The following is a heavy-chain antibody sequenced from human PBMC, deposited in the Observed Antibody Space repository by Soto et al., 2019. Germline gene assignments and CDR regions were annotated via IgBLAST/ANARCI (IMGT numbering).Heavy chain of an antibody. CDR1: GGTFSSYA. Sequence: QVQLVQSGAEVKKPGSSVKVSCKASGGTFSSYAISWVRQAPGQGLEWMGGIIPIFGTANYAQKFQGRVTITADESTSTAYMELSSLRSEDTAVYYCASGTYYDYVWGSYRPFDYWGQGTLVTVSS. CDR3: ASGTYYDYVWGSYRPFDY. D-gene: IGHD3-16*02. CDR2: IIPIFGTA. J-gene: IGHJ4*02. V-gene: IGHV1-69*01.